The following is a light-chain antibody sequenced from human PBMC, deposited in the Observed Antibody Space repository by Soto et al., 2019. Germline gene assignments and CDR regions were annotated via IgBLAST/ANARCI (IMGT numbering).Light chain of an antibody. Sequence: QSVLTQPASVSGSRGLSITISCTGTSSDVGAYNFVSWYQQHPDKAPKLMIFDVSNRPSGVSNRFSGSKSGNTASLTISGLQSEDEAEYYCGSYTTSSNYVFGTGTKVTVL. V-gene: IGLV2-14*03. CDR1: SSDVGAYNF. CDR2: DVS. J-gene: IGLJ1*01. CDR3: GSYTTSSNYV.